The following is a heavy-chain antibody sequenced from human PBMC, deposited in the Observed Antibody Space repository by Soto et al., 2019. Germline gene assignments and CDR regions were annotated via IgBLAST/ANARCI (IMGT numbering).Heavy chain of an antibody. J-gene: IGHJ4*02. CDR2: ISAYNGNT. CDR3: ERPYSSSWYGYFDY. V-gene: IGHV1-18*04. D-gene: IGHD6-13*01. Sequence: ASVKVSCTASGYTFTSYGISWVRHAPGQGLEWMGWISAYNGNTNYAQKLQGRVTMTTDTSTSTAYMELRSLRSDDTAVYYCERPYSSSWYGYFDYWGQGTLVTVS. CDR1: GYTFTSYG.